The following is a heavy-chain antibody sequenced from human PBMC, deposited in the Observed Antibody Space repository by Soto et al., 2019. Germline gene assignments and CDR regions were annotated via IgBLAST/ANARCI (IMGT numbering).Heavy chain of an antibody. J-gene: IGHJ6*02. CDR2: RNPNSGNT. Sequence: QVQLVQSGAEVKKPGASVKVSCKASGYTFTSYDINWVRQATGQGLEWMGWRNPNSGNTGYAQKFQGRVPLARNTSISTAYMALSRLRSEDTAVYYCGRDHSSGWYGQYYYYGMDVWGQGTTVTVSS. CDR1: GYTFTSYD. D-gene: IGHD6-19*01. V-gene: IGHV1-8*01. CDR3: GRDHSSGWYGQYYYYGMDV.